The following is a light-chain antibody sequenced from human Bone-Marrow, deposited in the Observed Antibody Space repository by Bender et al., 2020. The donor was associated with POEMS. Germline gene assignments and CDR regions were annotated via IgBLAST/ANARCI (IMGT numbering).Light chain of an antibody. V-gene: IGLV2-23*02. J-gene: IGLJ1*01. Sequence: QSALTQPASVSGSPGQSVTISCTGTSGDVGNYNFVSWYQQLPGKAPRLIIYEVAKRPSGVSHRFAGSKSGNTASLTIPGLQAEDESDYYCSSYKGSIPCVFGPGTRVAVL. CDR1: SGDVGNYNF. CDR3: SSYKGSIPCV. CDR2: EVA.